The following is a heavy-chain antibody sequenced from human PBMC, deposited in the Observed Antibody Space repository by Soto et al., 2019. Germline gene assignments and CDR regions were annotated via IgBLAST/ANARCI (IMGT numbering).Heavy chain of an antibody. Sequence: GGSLRLSCAASGFTFSSYAMSWVRQAPGKGLEWVSAISGSGGSTYYADSVKGRFTISRDNSKNTLYLQMNSLRAEDTAVYYCAKGPAYTTVTTPNFDYWGQGTLVTVSS. CDR2: ISGSGGST. D-gene: IGHD4-17*01. CDR1: GFTFSSYA. V-gene: IGHV3-23*01. J-gene: IGHJ4*02. CDR3: AKGPAYTTVTTPNFDY.